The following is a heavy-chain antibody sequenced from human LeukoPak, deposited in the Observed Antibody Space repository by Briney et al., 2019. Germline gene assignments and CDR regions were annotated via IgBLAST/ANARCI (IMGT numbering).Heavy chain of an antibody. Sequence: PSGTLSLTCAVSGGSISSSNWWSWVRQPPGKGLEWIGEIYHSGSTNYNPSLKSRVTISVDTSKNQFSLKLSSVTAEDTAVYYCARVPARRVVTTPTYFDFWGQGTLVTVSS. CDR3: ARVPARRVVTTPTYFDF. V-gene: IGHV4-4*02. D-gene: IGHD2-21*02. CDR1: GGSISSSNW. J-gene: IGHJ4*02. CDR2: IYHSGST.